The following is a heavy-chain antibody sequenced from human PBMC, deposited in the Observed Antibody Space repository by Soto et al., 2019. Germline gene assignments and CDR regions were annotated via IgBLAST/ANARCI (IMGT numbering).Heavy chain of an antibody. CDR1: VYTFTGYA. CDR3: ARAVAVAADFDY. V-gene: IGHV1-3*01. D-gene: IGHD6-19*01. CDR2: INAGNGNT. Sequence: ASVKVSCKASVYTFTGYAMHWVRQAPGQRLEWMGWINAGNGNTKYSQKFQGRVTITRDTSASTAYMELSSLRSEDTAVYYCARAVAVAADFDYWGQGTLVTVS. J-gene: IGHJ4*02.